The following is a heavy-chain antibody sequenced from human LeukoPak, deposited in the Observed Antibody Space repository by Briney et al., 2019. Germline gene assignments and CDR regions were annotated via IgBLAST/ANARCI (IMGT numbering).Heavy chain of an antibody. CDR1: GYTLTELS. D-gene: IGHD3-22*01. CDR2: FDPEDGET. Sequence: ASVKVSCKVSGYTLTELSMHWVRQAPGKGLEWMGGFDPEDGETIYAQKFQGRVTMTEDTSTDTAYMELSSLRSEDTAVYYCATFRRYYYDSSDYFGYWGQGTLVTVSS. CDR3: ATFRRYYYDSSDYFGY. J-gene: IGHJ4*02. V-gene: IGHV1-24*01.